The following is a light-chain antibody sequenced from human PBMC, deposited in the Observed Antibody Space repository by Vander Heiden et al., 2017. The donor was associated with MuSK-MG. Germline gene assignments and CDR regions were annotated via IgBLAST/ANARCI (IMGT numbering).Light chain of an antibody. CDR1: QSISSY. Sequence: DIEMTQSLSSLSASVGDRVTITCRASQSISSYLKWYQQKPGKAPKLPIYAASRLQSGVPSRFSGSGSGTDFTLTISSLQPEDFATYYCQQRDSTPYTFGQGTKLEIK. J-gene: IGKJ2*01. CDR3: QQRDSTPYT. V-gene: IGKV1-39*01. CDR2: AAS.